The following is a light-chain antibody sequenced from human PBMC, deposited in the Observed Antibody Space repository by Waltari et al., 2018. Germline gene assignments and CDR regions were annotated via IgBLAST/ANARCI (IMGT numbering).Light chain of an antibody. CDR1: QSVSTY. J-gene: IGKJ1*01. CDR3: QQYYDYQRS. Sequence: AIRMTQSPSSLSASTGDRVTITCRASQSVSTYFAWYQQKPGKAPKLLIYAASTLQRGVPLRFSGSGSGTDFTLSISCLQSEDFATYYCQQYYDYQRSFGQGTKVEIK. CDR2: AAS. V-gene: IGKV1-8*01.